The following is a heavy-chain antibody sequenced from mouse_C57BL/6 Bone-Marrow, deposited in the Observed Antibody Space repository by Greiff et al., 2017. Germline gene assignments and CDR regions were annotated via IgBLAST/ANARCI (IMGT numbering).Heavy chain of an antibody. CDR3: ARSYDYDEDTMDY. CDR2: MHPNGGSP. CDR1: GYTFTNYW. J-gene: IGHJ4*01. D-gene: IGHD2-4*01. Sequence: QVQLQQPGAELVKPGASVKLSCKASGYTFTNYWMHWVKQRPGQGLEWIGMMHPNGGSPDYNEKFKSEATLSVDKSSRTAYMELSSLTSEDSAVYYCARSYDYDEDTMDYWGQGTSVTVSS. V-gene: IGHV1-64*01.